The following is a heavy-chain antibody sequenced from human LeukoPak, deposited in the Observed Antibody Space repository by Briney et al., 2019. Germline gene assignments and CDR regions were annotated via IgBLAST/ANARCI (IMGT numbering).Heavy chain of an antibody. J-gene: IGHJ4*02. D-gene: IGHD4-11*01. V-gene: IGHV3-73*01. CDR2: IRSKANTYAT. CDR1: GFTFSASA. Sequence: GGSLKLSCGASGFTFSASAMHWVRQTSGKGLEWVGRIRSKANTYATAYAASVKGRFTISRDESKNTAYLEMNSLKIEDTAVYYCTRNWDYSDFFDYWGQGTLVTVSS. CDR3: TRNWDYSDFFDY.